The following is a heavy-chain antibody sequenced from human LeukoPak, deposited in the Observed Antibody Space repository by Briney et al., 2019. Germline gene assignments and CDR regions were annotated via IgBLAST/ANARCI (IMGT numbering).Heavy chain of an antibody. CDR3: VREDIGGGPA. V-gene: IGHV1-46*01. J-gene: IGHJ5*02. CDR2: INPSGGST. Sequence: ASVKVSCKASGYTFTSYYIHWVRQAPGQGLEWMGIINPSGGSTSYAQKFQGRVTMTRDTSISTAYMELSRLRSDDTAVYYCVREDIGGGPAWGQGTLVTVSS. D-gene: IGHD5-12*01. CDR1: GYTFTSYY.